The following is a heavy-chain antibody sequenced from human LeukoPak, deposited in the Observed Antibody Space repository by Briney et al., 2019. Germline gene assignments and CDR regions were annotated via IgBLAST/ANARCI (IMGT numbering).Heavy chain of an antibody. J-gene: IGHJ1*01. V-gene: IGHV3-74*01. CDR2: INSDGSTT. CDR1: GFTFISYW. CDR3: TRDWPTIAAAGTIPEYFQH. Sequence: PGGSLRLSCAASGFTFISYWMHWVRQAPGKGLVWVSRINSDGSTTSYAASVKGRFPISSDNAKNSLYLQMNSLRAEDTAVYYCTRDWPTIAAAGTIPEYFQHWGQGTLVTVSS. D-gene: IGHD6-13*01.